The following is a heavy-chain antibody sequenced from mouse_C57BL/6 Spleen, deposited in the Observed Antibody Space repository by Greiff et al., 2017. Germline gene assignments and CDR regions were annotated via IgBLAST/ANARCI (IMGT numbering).Heavy chain of an antibody. V-gene: IGHV5-6*01. J-gene: IGHJ2*01. CDR1: GFTFSSYG. D-gene: IGHD2-4*01. CDR2: ISSGGSYT. CDR3: ARHDYDYDEREVDY. Sequence: EVKLMESGGDLVKPGGSLKLSCAASGFTFSSYGMSWVRQTPDKRLEWVATISSGGSYTSYADSVTGRFPIARDNAKNTLNLQMSSLKSEDTAMDYCARHDYDYDEREVDYWGQGTTLTVSS.